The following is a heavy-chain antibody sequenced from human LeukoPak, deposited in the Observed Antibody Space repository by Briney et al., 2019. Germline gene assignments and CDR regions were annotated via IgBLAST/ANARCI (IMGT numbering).Heavy chain of an antibody. J-gene: IGHJ5*02. D-gene: IGHD6-6*01. CDR1: GFTVSSNY. Sequence: GGSLRLSCAASGFTVSSNYMSWVRQAPGKGLEWVSVIYSGASTYYADSVQGRFTISRDNSKNTLYLQMNSLRAEDTAVYYCTAPRPPSWGQGTLVTVSS. V-gene: IGHV3-66*01. CDR3: TAPRPPS. CDR2: IYSGAST.